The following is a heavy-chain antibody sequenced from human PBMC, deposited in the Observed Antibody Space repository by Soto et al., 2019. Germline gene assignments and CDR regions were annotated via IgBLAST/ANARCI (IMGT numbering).Heavy chain of an antibody. J-gene: IGHJ5*02. D-gene: IGHD1-26*01. V-gene: IGHV1-69*13. CDR2: IIPIFGTA. CDR3: ARDIGVTELNWFDP. CDR1: GYTFTSYG. Sequence: QVQLVQSGAEVKKPGASVKVSCKASGYTFTSYGISWVRQAPGQGLEWMGGIIPIFGTANYAQKFQGRVTITADESTSTAYMELSSLRSEDTAVYYCARDIGVTELNWFDPWGQGTLVTVSS.